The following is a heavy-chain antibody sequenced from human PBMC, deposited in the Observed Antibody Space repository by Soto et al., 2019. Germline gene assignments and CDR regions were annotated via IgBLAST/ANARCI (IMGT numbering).Heavy chain of an antibody. CDR1: GGSISSGGYY. Sequence: QVQLQESGPGLVKPSQTLSLTCTVSGGSISSGGYYWSWIRQHPGKGLEWIGYIYYSGSTYYNPSLKSRVTISVDTSKNQFSLMLSSVTAADTAVYYCARSASGYAPTFDYWDQGTLVTVSS. J-gene: IGHJ4*02. V-gene: IGHV4-31*03. CDR2: IYYSGST. D-gene: IGHD3-22*01. CDR3: ARSASGYAPTFDY.